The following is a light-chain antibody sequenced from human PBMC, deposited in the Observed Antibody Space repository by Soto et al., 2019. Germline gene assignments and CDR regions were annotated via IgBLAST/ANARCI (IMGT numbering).Light chain of an antibody. J-gene: IGKJ4*01. CDR2: QVS. CDR1: QSLVYRDGNTY. V-gene: IGKV2-30*01. Sequence: DVVVTQSPLSLPVTLGQPASISCRSSQSLVYRDGNTYLNWFQQRPGQSPRRLIYQVSNRDSGVPDRFGGSGSGTEFTLKISRVEAEDVGVYYCMQGTHWPLTFGGGTKVEIK. CDR3: MQGTHWPLT.